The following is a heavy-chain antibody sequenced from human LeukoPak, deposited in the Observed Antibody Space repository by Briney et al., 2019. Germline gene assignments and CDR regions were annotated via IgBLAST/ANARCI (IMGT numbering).Heavy chain of an antibody. V-gene: IGHV4-59*12. D-gene: IGHD6-13*01. CDR2: IYYSGST. CDR3: ARGRYVTTRGGAAAGFLDY. CDR1: GESISGFY. J-gene: IGHJ4*02. Sequence: SETLSLTCTVSGESISGFYWTWIRQPPGKGLEWIGYIYYSGSTNYNPSLKSRVTISVDTSQNQFSLRLSSVTAADTAVYYCARGRYVTTRGGAAAGFLDYWGQGTLVTVST.